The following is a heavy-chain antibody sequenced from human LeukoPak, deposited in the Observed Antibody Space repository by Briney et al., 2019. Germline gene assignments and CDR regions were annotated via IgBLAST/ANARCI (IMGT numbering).Heavy chain of an antibody. Sequence: QPGRCQRLSCAASGFTLSSYGIHWARQARGKGLEWGALIRNNGSTAYYEESVEGRLTISRDNSKNTLYLQMNSLRSEDTAVYYCAKGGGLGRQFHIDYWGQGTLVTVSS. CDR3: AKGGGLGRQFHIDY. J-gene: IGHJ4*02. CDR2: IRNNGSTA. V-gene: IGHV3-30*02. D-gene: IGHD1-26*01. CDR1: GFTLSSYG.